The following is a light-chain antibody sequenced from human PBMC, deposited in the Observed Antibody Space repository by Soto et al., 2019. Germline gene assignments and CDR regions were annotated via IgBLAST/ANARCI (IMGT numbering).Light chain of an antibody. V-gene: IGKV1-5*01. Sequence: DFQMTQSPSTVSASVGDRVTITCRASQGISRWLAWYQQKPGKAPKLLIHDATCLESGVPSRFSVSGSGTEFTLTISRLQPDDFATYFCQQYGSYWTVAQGTKVDIK. CDR1: QGISRW. CDR2: DAT. J-gene: IGKJ1*01. CDR3: QQYGSYWT.